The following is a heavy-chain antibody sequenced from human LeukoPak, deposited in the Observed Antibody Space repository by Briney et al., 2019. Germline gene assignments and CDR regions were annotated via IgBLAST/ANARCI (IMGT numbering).Heavy chain of an antibody. V-gene: IGHV4-34*01. J-gene: IGHJ4*02. CDR1: GGSFSGYY. CDR2: INHSGST. D-gene: IGHD3-22*01. Sequence: SETLSLTCAVYGGSFSGYYWSWIRQPPGKGLEWIGEINHSGSTNYNPSLKSRVTISVDTSKNQFSLKLSSVTAADTAVYYCARGGDYYDSSGYYHFDYSGQGTLVTVSS. CDR3: ARGGDYYDSSGYYHFDY.